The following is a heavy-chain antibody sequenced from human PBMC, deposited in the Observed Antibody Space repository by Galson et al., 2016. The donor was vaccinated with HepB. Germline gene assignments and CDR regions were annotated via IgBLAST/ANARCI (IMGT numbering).Heavy chain of an antibody. D-gene: IGHD6-19*01. CDR1: RFTFRNYA. CDR2: IDGPTPNT. V-gene: IGHV3-23*01. CDR3: TTWLSHHFDY. Sequence: LRLSCAASRFTFRNYALSWVRRAPGKGLEWVSHIDGPTPNTHYADSVRGRFSIYRDNSRDTLYLQMDSLTAEDSAIYYCTTWLSHHFDYWGQGTRVAVSS. J-gene: IGHJ4*02.